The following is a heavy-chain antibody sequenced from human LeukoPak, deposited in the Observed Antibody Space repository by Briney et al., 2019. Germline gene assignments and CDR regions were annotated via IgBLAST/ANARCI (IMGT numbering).Heavy chain of an antibody. J-gene: IGHJ3*02. CDR1: GFTFSSYA. Sequence: GGSLRLSCAASGFTFSSYAMHWVRQAPGKGLEWVAVISYDGSNKYYADSVKGRFTISRDNPKNTLYLQMNSLRAEDTAVYYCARIWGFYYYDSSGYGAFDIWGQGTMVTVSS. V-gene: IGHV3-30*01. CDR3: ARIWGFYYYDSSGYGAFDI. D-gene: IGHD3-22*01. CDR2: ISYDGSNK.